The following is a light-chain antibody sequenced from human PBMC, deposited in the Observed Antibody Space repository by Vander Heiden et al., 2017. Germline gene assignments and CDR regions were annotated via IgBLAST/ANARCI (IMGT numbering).Light chain of an antibody. J-gene: IGLJ1*01. CDR1: SSDIGTYNY. Sequence: QSALTQPASVSGSPGPSITISCTVTSSDIGTYNYVAWDRQDPGKAPNLMIYDVSERPSGVSNRFSGSKSGNTASLTISGLQAEDEADYYCSSYTTTSTLVFGTGTKVTVL. V-gene: IGLV2-14*01. CDR2: DVS. CDR3: SSYTTTSTLV.